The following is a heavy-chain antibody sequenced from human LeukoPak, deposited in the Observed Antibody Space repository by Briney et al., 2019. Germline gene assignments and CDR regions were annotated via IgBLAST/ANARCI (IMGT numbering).Heavy chain of an antibody. CDR3: ARALGAFDI. Sequence: PSQTLSLTCTVSGGSISSGSYYWSWIRQPAGKGLEWIGRIYTSGSTNYNPSLKSRVTISVDKSKNQVSLKLNSVTAADTAVYYCARALGAFDIWGQGTMVTVSS. CDR1: GGSISSGSYY. J-gene: IGHJ3*02. CDR2: IYTSGST. V-gene: IGHV4-61*02.